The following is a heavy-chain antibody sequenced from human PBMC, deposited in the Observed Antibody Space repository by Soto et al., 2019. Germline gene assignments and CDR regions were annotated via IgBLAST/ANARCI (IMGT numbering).Heavy chain of an antibody. CDR3: AAGVTTVSYGMDV. CDR2: IYYSGST. Sequence: LSLTCTVSGGSISSGDYYWSWIRQPPGKGLEWIGYIYYSGSTYYNPSLKSRVTISVDTSKNQFSLKLSSVTAADTAVYYCAAGVTTVSYGMDVWGQGTTVTVSS. J-gene: IGHJ6*02. D-gene: IGHD4-17*01. CDR1: GGSISSGDYY. V-gene: IGHV4-30-4*01.